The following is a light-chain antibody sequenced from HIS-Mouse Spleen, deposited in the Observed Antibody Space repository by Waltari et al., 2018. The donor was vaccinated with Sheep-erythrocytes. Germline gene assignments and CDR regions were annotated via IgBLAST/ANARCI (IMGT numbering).Light chain of an antibody. V-gene: IGKV1-8*01. J-gene: IGKJ1*01. CDR1: QGISSY. CDR3: QQYYSYPPT. Sequence: AIRMTQSPSSFSASTGARVTITCRASQGISSYFAWYQQKPGKAPKLLIYAASTLQSGVPSRFSGSGSGTDFALTISCLQSEDFATYYCQQYYSYPPTFGQGTKVEIK. CDR2: AAS.